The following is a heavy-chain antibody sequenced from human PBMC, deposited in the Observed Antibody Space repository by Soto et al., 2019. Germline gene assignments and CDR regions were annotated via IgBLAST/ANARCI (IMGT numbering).Heavy chain of an antibody. Sequence: QLQLQESGPGLVKPSETLSLTCSVSGGSISSSSYYWGWIRQPPGKGLEWIGSIYYSGSIYYNPSLKSRVTISVDTSKNQFSLKLSSVTAAETAVYYCARQSSGWYNWFDPWGQGTLVTVYS. CDR1: GGSISSSSYY. V-gene: IGHV4-39*01. J-gene: IGHJ5*02. CDR2: IYYSGSI. CDR3: ARQSSGWYNWFDP. D-gene: IGHD6-19*01.